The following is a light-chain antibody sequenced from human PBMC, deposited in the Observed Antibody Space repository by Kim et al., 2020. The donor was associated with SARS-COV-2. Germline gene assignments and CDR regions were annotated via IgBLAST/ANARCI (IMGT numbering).Light chain of an antibody. Sequence: EIKMTQSPATLSVSPGERVTLSCRASQSVGKNLAWYQKKYGEAPRLLIFAASTRATGVPARFSGSGSGTDFTLTISSLQSEDFALYYCQQYENWSPYTFGQGTKLEI. V-gene: IGKV3-15*01. CDR2: AAS. CDR3: QQYENWSPYT. J-gene: IGKJ2*01. CDR1: QSVGKN.